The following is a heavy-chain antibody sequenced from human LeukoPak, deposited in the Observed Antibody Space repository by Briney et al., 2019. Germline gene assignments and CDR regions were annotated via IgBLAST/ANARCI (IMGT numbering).Heavy chain of an antibody. Sequence: GGSLTLSCAASGFTFSSYAMSWVRQAPGKGLEWVSAISGSGGSTYYADSVKGRFTISRDNSKNTLYLQMNSLRAEDTAVYYCAKAKYYDFWSGYYPDYWGQGTLVTVSS. CDR2: ISGSGGST. D-gene: IGHD3-3*01. CDR1: GFTFSSYA. V-gene: IGHV3-23*01. CDR3: AKAKYYDFWSGYYPDY. J-gene: IGHJ4*02.